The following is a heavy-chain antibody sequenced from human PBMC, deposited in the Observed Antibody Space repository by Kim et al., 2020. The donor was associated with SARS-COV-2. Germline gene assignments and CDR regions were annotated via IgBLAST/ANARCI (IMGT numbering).Heavy chain of an antibody. D-gene: IGHD6-6*01. V-gene: IGHV4-4*07. Sequence: SETLSLTCSVSGGSINNYYWSWIRQPAGKGLEWIGRFYTSGSPDFNPSDYNPSLKSRVSMSVDTSKNQFSLKLSSVTAADTAVHYCARGPSLGIPLDYWGQGTLVTVSS. CDR1: GGSINNYY. J-gene: IGHJ4*02. CDR3: ARGPSLGIPLDY. CDR2: FYTSGSPDFNPS.